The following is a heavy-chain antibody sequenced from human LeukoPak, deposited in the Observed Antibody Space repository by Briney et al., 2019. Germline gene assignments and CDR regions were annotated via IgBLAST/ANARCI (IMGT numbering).Heavy chain of an antibody. CDR2: IKQDGSEK. CDR1: GFTFSSYW. J-gene: IGHJ4*02. Sequence: GGSLRLSCAASGFTFSSYWMSWVRQAPGKGLEWVANIKQDGSEKYYVDSVKGRFTISRDNAKNSLYLQMNSLRAEDTAVYYCAEDPGSGWLYYFDYWGQGTLVTVSS. D-gene: IGHD6-19*01. V-gene: IGHV3-7*03. CDR3: AEDPGSGWLYYFDY.